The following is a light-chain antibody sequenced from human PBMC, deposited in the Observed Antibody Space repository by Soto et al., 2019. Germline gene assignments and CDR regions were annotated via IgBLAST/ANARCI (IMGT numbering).Light chain of an antibody. V-gene: IGKV4-1*01. J-gene: IGKJ1*01. CDR1: QSGLYTSNNKNY. CDR2: WSS. Sequence: DIVMTQSPASLAVSLGEGATINCKSSQSGLYTSNNKNYLAWYQQKPGQPPKLLIYWSSTRESGVPDRFTGSGSGTDFTLTISSLQAEDVAVYYCHQYYITPWTFGQGTKVEIK. CDR3: HQYYITPWT.